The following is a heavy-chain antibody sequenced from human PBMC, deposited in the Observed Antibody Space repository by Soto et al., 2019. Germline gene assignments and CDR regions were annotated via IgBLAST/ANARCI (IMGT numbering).Heavy chain of an antibody. CDR1: GFSLTTSGVG. V-gene: IGHV2-5*02. CDR3: AHRVLRTVFGLVTTTAIYFDF. D-gene: IGHD3-3*01. J-gene: IGHJ4*02. Sequence: QITLKESGPTVVKPTETLTLTCTFSGFSLTTSGVGVGWVRQSPGKAPEWVALIYWDDDKRYSTSLNSRLIITNDTPKTQVVLTMANVDPADRATYYCAHRVLRTVFGLVTTTAIYFDFWGPGTPVVVSS. CDR2: IYWDDDK.